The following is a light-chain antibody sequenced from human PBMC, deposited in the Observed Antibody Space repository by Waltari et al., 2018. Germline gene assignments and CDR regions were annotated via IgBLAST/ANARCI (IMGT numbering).Light chain of an antibody. Sequence: EIVLKPSPATLSLSPGERATLSCRASQSVRSYLAWYQQKPGKAPRLHIYDASNRATRIPAMFSASGSGTDFTHTISSLEPEDFAFYYCQQRSNWPPITFGQGTRLEIK. CDR1: QSVRSY. J-gene: IGKJ5*01. V-gene: IGKV3-11*01. CDR3: QQRSNWPPIT. CDR2: DAS.